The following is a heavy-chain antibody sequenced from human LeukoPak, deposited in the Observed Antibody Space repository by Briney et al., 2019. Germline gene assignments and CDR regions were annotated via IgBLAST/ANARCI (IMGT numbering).Heavy chain of an antibody. CDR3: ARVSRGYDILY. J-gene: IGHJ4*02. Sequence: SETLSLTCTVSNYSITSGYYWGWIRQPPGKGLEWIGRIYHSGTTYYNPSLKSRVTISVDTSKNQFSLNLSSVTAADTAVYYCARVSRGYDILYWGQGTLVTVSS. CDR1: NYSITSGYY. D-gene: IGHD3-9*01. V-gene: IGHV4-38-2*02. CDR2: IYHSGTT.